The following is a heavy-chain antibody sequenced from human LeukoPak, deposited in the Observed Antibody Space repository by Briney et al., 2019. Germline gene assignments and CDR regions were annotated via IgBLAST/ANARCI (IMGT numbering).Heavy chain of an antibody. D-gene: IGHD3-22*01. CDR2: VRYDGSNE. Sequence: PGGSLRLSCQTSGFVFRNYGMHWVRQAPGKGLEWVAFVRYDGSNEYYADSVKGRFTISRDNSRNTLYLRINSLRAEDTGVYSCAKDSNSGYVSVGPDYWGLGTLVTVSS. V-gene: IGHV3-30*02. CDR1: GFVFRNYG. J-gene: IGHJ4*02. CDR3: AKDSNSGYVSVGPDY.